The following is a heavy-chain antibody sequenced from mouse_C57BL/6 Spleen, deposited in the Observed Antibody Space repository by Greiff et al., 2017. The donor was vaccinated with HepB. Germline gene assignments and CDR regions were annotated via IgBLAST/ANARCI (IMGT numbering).Heavy chain of an antibody. V-gene: IGHV1-50*01. Sequence: QVQLQQPGAELVKPGASVKLSCKASGYTFTSYWMQWVKQRPGQGLEWIGEIDPSDSYTNYNQKFKGKATLTVDTSSSTAYMQLSSLTSEDSAVYYCARRTGTAFDYWGQGTTLTVSS. J-gene: IGHJ2*01. CDR1: GYTFTSYW. CDR3: ARRTGTAFDY. D-gene: IGHD4-1*01. CDR2: IDPSDSYT.